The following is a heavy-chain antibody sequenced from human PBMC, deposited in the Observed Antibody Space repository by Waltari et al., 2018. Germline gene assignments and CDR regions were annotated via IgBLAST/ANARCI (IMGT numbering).Heavy chain of an antibody. V-gene: IGHV4-39*07. J-gene: IGHJ6*02. Sequence: QLQLQESGPGLVKPSETLSLTCTVSGGSISSSSYYWGWIRQPPGKGLEWIGSIYYSGSTYYNPSLKSRVTISVDTAKNQFSLKLSSVTAEDTAVYYCARENSSGWGYGMDVWGQGTTVTVSS. D-gene: IGHD6-19*01. CDR1: GGSISSSSYY. CDR2: IYYSGST. CDR3: ARENSSGWGYGMDV.